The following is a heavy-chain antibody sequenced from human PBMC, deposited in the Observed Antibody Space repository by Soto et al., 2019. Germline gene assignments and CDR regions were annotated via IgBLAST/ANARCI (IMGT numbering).Heavy chain of an antibody. CDR2: IYYTGST. V-gene: IGHV4-31*03. CDR3: TSDRLRSPGYDGMDV. D-gene: IGHD2-8*02. CDR1: GCSINNRGYY. Sequence: QVQLQESGPGLVKTSQTLSLTCTVSGCSINNRGYYWSWSRQHPGKVLEWIGYIYYTGSTDYNPSLKSRVTISLDTSKNQFSLKLSSVTAADTAVYYCTSDRLRSPGYDGMDVWGQGTTVTVSS. J-gene: IGHJ6*02.